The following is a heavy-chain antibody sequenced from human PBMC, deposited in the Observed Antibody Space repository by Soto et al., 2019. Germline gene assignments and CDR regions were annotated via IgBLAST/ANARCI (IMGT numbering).Heavy chain of an antibody. Sequence: GVSLRLSCAASGFTFSSYAMSWVRQAPGKGLEWVSAISGSGGSTYYADSVKGRFTISRDNSKNTLYLQMNSLRAEDTAVYYCAKGPRGYDFWSGYFNFDYWGQGTLVTVSS. CDR3: AKGPRGYDFWSGYFNFDY. V-gene: IGHV3-23*01. CDR1: GFTFSSYA. D-gene: IGHD3-3*01. J-gene: IGHJ4*02. CDR2: ISGSGGST.